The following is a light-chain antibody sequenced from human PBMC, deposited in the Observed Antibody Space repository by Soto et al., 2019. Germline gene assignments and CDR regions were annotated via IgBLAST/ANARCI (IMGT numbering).Light chain of an antibody. Sequence: EIVMTQSPATPPGSPGERATLSCRASQSVSDYLAWYQQKPGQAPRRLIYEASKRATGIPARFSGSGSGAEFTLIIISIVAEDFAVYYCQQGRNWPLTFGGGTKVDI. CDR2: EAS. J-gene: IGKJ4*01. V-gene: IGKV3-11*01. CDR1: QSVSDY. CDR3: QQGRNWPLT.